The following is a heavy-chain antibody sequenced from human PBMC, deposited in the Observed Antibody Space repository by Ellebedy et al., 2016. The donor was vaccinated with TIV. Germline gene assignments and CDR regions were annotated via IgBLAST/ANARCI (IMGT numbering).Heavy chain of an antibody. V-gene: IGHV3-48*04. CDR3: ARLYSSGLDY. CDR1: GFTFSYYD. D-gene: IGHD6-19*01. J-gene: IGHJ4*02. Sequence: GESLKISCAASGFTFSYYDMNWVRQAPGKGLEWVSHISSSSSTIYYADSVKGRFTISRDNAKNSLYLQMNSLRAEDTAVYYCARLYSSGLDYWGQGTLVTVSS. CDR2: ISSSSSTI.